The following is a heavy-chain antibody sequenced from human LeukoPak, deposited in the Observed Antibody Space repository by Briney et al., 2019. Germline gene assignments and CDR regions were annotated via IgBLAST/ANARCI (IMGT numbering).Heavy chain of an antibody. D-gene: IGHD2-2*02. CDR1: GVSISSYY. Sequence: SEPLSLTRTVSGVSISSYYWSWIRQPPGKGLEWIGYIYYSGSTNYNPSLKSRVTISVDTSKNQFSLKLSSVTAADTAVYFCARDSGYCSSTSCYKVFDYWGQGTLVTVSS. CDR2: IYYSGST. CDR3: ARDSGYCSSTSCYKVFDY. V-gene: IGHV4-59*01. J-gene: IGHJ4*02.